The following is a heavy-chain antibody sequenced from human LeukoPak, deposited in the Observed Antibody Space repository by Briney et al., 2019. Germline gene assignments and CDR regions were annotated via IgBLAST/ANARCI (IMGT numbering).Heavy chain of an antibody. CDR2: INQDGRYI. Sequence: GGSLRLSCAASGFTFDRYWMHWVRQTPGKRLVWVSRINQDGRYITYADSVQGRFTISRDTAKNTLYLQMNSLRAEDTAVYYCAKGPALSFPHPYNWFDPWGQGTLVTVSS. D-gene: IGHD1-26*01. V-gene: IGHV3-74*01. CDR3: AKGPALSFPHPYNWFDP. J-gene: IGHJ5*02. CDR1: GFTFDRYW.